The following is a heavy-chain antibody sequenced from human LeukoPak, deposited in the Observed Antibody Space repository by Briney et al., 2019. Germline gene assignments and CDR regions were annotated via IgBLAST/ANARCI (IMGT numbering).Heavy chain of an antibody. D-gene: IGHD6-13*01. V-gene: IGHV4-38-2*02. Sequence: SETLSLTCTVSGYSISSGYYWGWIRQPPGKGLEWIGSIYHSGSTYYNPSLKSRVTISVDTSKNQFSLKLSSVTAADTAVYYCARAGYSSSWYPLDYWGQGTLVTVSS. CDR1: GYSISSGYY. CDR3: ARAGYSSSWYPLDY. CDR2: IYHSGST. J-gene: IGHJ4*02.